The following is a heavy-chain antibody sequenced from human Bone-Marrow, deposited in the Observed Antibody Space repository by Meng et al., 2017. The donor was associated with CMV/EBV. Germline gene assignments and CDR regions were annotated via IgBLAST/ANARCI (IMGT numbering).Heavy chain of an antibody. CDR1: GYPFTTFY. J-gene: IGHJ4*02. V-gene: IGHV1-2*02. CDR2: INPNSGGT. CDR3: ARSATSIVAPTPFFDY. D-gene: IGHD5-12*01. Sequence: ASVKVSCKTSGYPFTTFYVHWVRQAPGQGLEWMGWINPNSGGTNYAQKFQGRVTMTRDTSISTAYMELSRLRSDDTAVYYCARSATSIVAPTPFFDYWGQGTLVTVSS.